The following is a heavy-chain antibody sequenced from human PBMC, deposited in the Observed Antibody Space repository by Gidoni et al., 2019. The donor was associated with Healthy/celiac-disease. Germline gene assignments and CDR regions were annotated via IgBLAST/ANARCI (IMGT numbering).Heavy chain of an antibody. CDR3: ARLLPGSSGRGAFDY. D-gene: IGHD3-22*01. J-gene: IGHJ4*02. Sequence: VQLVDSGGGSVPPGGSLSPSCAASGFTFSSYWISWVLQAPGKGLEWVANVKEDGSEKYYVDSVKGRFTISRDNAKKSLYLEMNSLRAEDTAVYYCARLLPGSSGRGAFDYWGQGTLVTVSS. V-gene: IGHV3-7*01. CDR1: GFTFSSYW. CDR2: VKEDGSEK.